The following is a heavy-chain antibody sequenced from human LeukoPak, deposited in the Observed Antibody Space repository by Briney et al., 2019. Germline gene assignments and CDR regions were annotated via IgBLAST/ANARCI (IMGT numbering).Heavy chain of an antibody. V-gene: IGHV3-30*02. D-gene: IGHD1-26*01. CDR1: GFTFSSYA. CDR2: IRYDGSNK. CDR3: ARGDEWELPGITFDY. J-gene: IGHJ4*02. Sequence: GGSLRLSCAASGFTFSSYAMHWVRQAPGKGLEWVAFIRYDGSNKYYADSVKGRFTISRDNSKNTLYLQMNSMRAEDTAVYYCARGDEWELPGITFDYWGEGGLVTVSS.